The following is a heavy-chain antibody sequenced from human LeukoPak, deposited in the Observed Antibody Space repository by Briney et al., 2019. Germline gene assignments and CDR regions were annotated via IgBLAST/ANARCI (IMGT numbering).Heavy chain of an antibody. D-gene: IGHD2-2*01. CDR3: ARVDCGRTSCYAYHFDF. Sequence: GGSLRLSCAASGFTFNTYAMHWVRQAPGKGLEWVAVISYDGGNQYYADSVKGRFTVSRDNSKNTLFLQMNSLRAEDTALYYCARVDCGRTSCYAYHFDFWGQGTLVTVSS. J-gene: IGHJ4*02. CDR2: ISYDGGNQ. V-gene: IGHV3-30-3*01. CDR1: GFTFNTYA.